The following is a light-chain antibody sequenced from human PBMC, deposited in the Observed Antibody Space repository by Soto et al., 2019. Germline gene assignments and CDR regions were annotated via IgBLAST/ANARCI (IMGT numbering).Light chain of an antibody. V-gene: IGKV1-12*01. Sequence: DIQMTQSPPSVSASVGDRVTITCRASQTINSWLAWYQQKPGKAPNLLIYVTSTLQSGVPSRFSGSVSGTDFTLTISGLQPEGFATCYCQQTNSFPPTFGQGTTLEIK. CDR2: VTS. CDR1: QTINSW. CDR3: QQTNSFPPT. J-gene: IGKJ2*01.